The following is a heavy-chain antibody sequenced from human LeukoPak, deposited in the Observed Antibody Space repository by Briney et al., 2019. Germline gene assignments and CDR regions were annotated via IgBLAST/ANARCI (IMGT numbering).Heavy chain of an antibody. CDR1: GFTFSSYG. Sequence: GGSLRLSCAASGFTFSSYGMHWVRQAPGKGLEWVAVISYDGSNKYYADSVKGRFTISRDNSKNALYLQMNSLRAEDTAVYYCARDRVWTVLYWGQGTLVTVSS. V-gene: IGHV3-30*03. CDR2: ISYDGSNK. D-gene: IGHD6-13*01. J-gene: IGHJ4*02. CDR3: ARDRVWTVLY.